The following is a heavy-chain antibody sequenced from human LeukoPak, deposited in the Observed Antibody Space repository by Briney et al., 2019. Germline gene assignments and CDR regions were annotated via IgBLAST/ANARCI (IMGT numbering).Heavy chain of an antibody. CDR1: GGSFSGYY. V-gene: IGHV4-34*01. CDR3: ARRPFMVRGVRAFDP. CDR2: INHSGST. J-gene: IGHJ5*02. D-gene: IGHD3-10*01. Sequence: SETLSLTCAVYGGSFSGYYWSWIRQPPGKGLEWIGEINHSGSTNYNPSLKSRVTISVDTSENQFSLKLSSVTAADTAVYYCARRPFMVRGVRAFDPWGQGTLVTVSS.